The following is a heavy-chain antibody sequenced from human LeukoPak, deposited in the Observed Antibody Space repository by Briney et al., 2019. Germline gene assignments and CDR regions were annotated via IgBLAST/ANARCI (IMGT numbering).Heavy chain of an antibody. CDR1: GDSISSGDYY. CDR3: ARHTQDGYYYYYMDV. J-gene: IGHJ6*03. Sequence: KPSETLSLTCTVAGDSISSGDYYWSWIRQPPGKGLEWMGYIYYSGSTNYNPSLKSRVTISVDTSKNQFSLKLSSVTAADTAVYYCARHTQDGYYYYYMDVWGKGTTVTVSS. D-gene: IGHD5-18*01. CDR2: IYYSGST. V-gene: IGHV4-61*08.